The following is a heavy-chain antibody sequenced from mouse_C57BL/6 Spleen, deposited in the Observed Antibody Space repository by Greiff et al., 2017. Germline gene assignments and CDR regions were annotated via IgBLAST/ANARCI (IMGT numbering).Heavy chain of an antibody. CDR3: ARRVYDGYWYFDV. D-gene: IGHD2-3*01. J-gene: IGHJ1*03. CDR2: IDPSDSYT. V-gene: IGHV1-69*01. CDR1: GYTFTSYW. Sequence: VQLQQSGAELVMPGASVKLSCKASGYTFTSYWMHWVKQRPGQGLEWIGEIDPSDSYTNYNQKFKGKSTLTVDKSSSTAYMQLSSLTSEDSAVYYCARRVYDGYWYFDVWGTGTTVTVSS.